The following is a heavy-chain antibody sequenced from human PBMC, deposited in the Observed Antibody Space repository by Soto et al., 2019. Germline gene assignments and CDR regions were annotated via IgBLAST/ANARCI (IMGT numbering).Heavy chain of an antibody. CDR2: IYHSGST. CDR1: GGSISSGGYS. V-gene: IGHV4-30-2*01. J-gene: IGHJ4*02. Sequence: QLQLQESGSGLVKPSQTLSLTCAVSGGSISSGGYSWSWIRQPPGKGLEWIRYIYHSGSTYYNPSLKIRVTISVDRSKNQFSLKLSSVTAADTAVYYCARAPARYYYDSSGYYYGDYFDYWGQGTLVTVSS. D-gene: IGHD3-22*01. CDR3: ARAPARYYYDSSGYYYGDYFDY.